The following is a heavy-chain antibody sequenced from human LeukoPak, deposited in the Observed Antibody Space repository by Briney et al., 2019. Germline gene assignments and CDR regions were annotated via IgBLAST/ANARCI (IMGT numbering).Heavy chain of an antibody. CDR3: AKELRGSSYGTRDY. J-gene: IGHJ4*02. D-gene: IGHD5-18*01. Sequence: GRSLRLSCAASGFTVISNYMSWVRQAPGKGLEWGSVIYSGGSTYYADSVNGRFTISRDNSKNTLYLQMNSRRAEDTAVYYCAKELRGSSYGTRDYWGQGTLVTVSS. V-gene: IGHV3-66*01. CDR2: IYSGGST. CDR1: GFTVISNY.